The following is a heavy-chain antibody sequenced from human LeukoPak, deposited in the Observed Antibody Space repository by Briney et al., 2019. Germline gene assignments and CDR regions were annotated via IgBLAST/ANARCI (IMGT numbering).Heavy chain of an antibody. CDR2: IKQDGSEN. Sequence: GGSLRLSCVASGFTFSSYWMSWVRQAPGKGLEWVANIKQDGSENFYVDSVKGRFTISRDNAKNSLYLQMNSLRAEDTAVYYCARDSTGYGYEEWSWGQGTLSPSPQ. D-gene: IGHD5-18*01. V-gene: IGHV3-7*01. J-gene: IGHJ5*02. CDR3: ARDSTGYGYEEWS. CDR1: GFTFSSYW.